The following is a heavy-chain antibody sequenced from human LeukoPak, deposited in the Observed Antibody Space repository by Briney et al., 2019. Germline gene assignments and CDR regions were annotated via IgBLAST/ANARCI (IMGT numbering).Heavy chain of an antibody. V-gene: IGHV3-7*04. CDR3: TRVGYIDEGIDY. Sequence: GGSLRLSCAASGFTFSSYWMNWARQAPGKGLEWVASINHNGNVNYYVDSVKGRFTISRDNAKNSLYLQMNSLRAEDTAIYYCTRVGYIDEGIDYWGQGTLVTVSS. CDR1: GFTFSSYW. D-gene: IGHD5-24*01. CDR2: INHNGNVN. J-gene: IGHJ4*02.